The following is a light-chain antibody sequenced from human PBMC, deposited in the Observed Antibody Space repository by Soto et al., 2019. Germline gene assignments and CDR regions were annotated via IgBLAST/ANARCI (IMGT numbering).Light chain of an antibody. J-gene: IGLJ2*01. Sequence: QSALTQPASVSGSPGQSITISCTGTSSDVGGYNYVSWYQHHPGKAPKLMIYDVSNRPSGISYRFSGSKSGNTASLTISGLQAEDEADYYCSSYRSSSTPLVFGGGTKLTVL. CDR3: SSYRSSSTPLV. CDR2: DVS. CDR1: SSDVGGYNY. V-gene: IGLV2-14*03.